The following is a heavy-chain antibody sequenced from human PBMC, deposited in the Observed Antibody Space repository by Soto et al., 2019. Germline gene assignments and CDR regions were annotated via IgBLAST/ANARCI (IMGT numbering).Heavy chain of an antibody. Sequence: ASVKVSFKASGYTFTGYYMHWVRQAPGQGLEWMGWINPNSGGTNYAQKFQGRVTMTRDTSISTAYMGLSRLRSDDTAVYYCARELYITGTPNPHGMDVWGQGTTVTVSS. CDR1: GYTFTGYY. CDR3: ARELYITGTPNPHGMDV. D-gene: IGHD1-20*01. CDR2: INPNSGGT. J-gene: IGHJ6*02. V-gene: IGHV1-2*02.